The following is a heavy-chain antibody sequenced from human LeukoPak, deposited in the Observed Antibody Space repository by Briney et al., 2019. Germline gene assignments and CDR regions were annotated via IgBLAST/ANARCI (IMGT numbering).Heavy chain of an antibody. CDR1: GGSISSYY. V-gene: IGHV4-59*01. D-gene: IGHD5-18*01. J-gene: IGHJ4*02. Sequence: SETLSLTCTVSGGSISSYYWSWIRQPPGKGLEWIGYIYYSGSTNYNPSLKSRVTISVDTSKNQFSLKLSSVTAADTAVYYCARTWVQLWYDAYYFDYWGQGTLVTVSS. CDR3: ARTWVQLWYDAYYFDY. CDR2: IYYSGST.